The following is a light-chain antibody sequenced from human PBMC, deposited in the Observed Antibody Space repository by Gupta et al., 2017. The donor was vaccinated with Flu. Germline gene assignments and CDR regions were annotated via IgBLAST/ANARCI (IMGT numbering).Light chain of an antibody. CDR2: RTS. Sequence: PPTLSASVGERVIITCRASQTSNNWLAWYQQRPGEAPQLLIYRTSDLESEVPARFSGGGAGTEFTLTISSLKPDDFATYYCLQDSTYPWTFGQGTSVEVK. CDR1: QTSNNW. J-gene: IGKJ1*01. CDR3: LQDSTYPWT. V-gene: IGKV1-5*03.